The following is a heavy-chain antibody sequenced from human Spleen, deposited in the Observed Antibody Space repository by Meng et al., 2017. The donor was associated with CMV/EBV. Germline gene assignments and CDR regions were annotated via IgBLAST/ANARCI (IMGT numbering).Heavy chain of an antibody. V-gene: IGHV1-2*02. D-gene: IGHD1-26*01. CDR3: ARAGGATHTDLIFDY. J-gene: IGHJ4*02. CDR2: INPNSGGT. Sequence: ASVKVSCKASGYTFTGYYMHWVRQAPGQGLEWMGWINPNSGGTNYAQKFQGRVTMTRDTSISTAYMELSRLRSDDTAVYYCARAGGATHTDLIFDYWGQGTLVTVSS. CDR1: GYTFTGYY.